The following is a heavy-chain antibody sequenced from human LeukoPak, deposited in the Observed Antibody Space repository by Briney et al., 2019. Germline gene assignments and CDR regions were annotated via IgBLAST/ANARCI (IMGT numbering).Heavy chain of an antibody. CDR1: GYTITGYY. CDR2: INPNSGGT. D-gene: IGHD6-19*01. Sequence: ASVKVSCKASGYTITGYYMHWVRQAPGQGLEWMGWINPNSGGTNYAQMFRGRVTMTRDTSINTAYMELSRLRSHDTAVYYCARGPRREQWLVHPSWYYYYYMDVWGKGTTVTISS. J-gene: IGHJ6*03. CDR3: ARGPRREQWLVHPSWYYYYYMDV. V-gene: IGHV1-2*02.